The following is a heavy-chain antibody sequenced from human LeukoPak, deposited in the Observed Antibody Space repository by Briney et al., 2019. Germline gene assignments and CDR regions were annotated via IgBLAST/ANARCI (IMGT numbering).Heavy chain of an antibody. V-gene: IGHV3-33*06. CDR2: IWSDGRNR. CDR1: GFTFSSYG. J-gene: IGHJ3*02. Sequence: GGSLRLSCATSGFTFSSYGMHWVRQAPGKGLEWVAVIWSDGRNRFYVDAVKGRLTFSRDNSKNTLSLQMNSLRAEDTAVYYCAKERGPFDAFDIWGQGTMVTVSS. CDR3: AKERGPFDAFDI.